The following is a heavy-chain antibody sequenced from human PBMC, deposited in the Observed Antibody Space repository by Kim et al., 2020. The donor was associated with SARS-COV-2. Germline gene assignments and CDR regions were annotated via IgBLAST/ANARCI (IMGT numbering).Heavy chain of an antibody. D-gene: IGHD3-10*01. Sequence: ASVKVSCKTSGYVFSTNGIGITWVRRAPGQGREWMGWISGHNDNANYAQKFQGRVTLIADTSTGTVYMEMRGLQSDDTAIYYCARDILPNTRGLAYWGQGTLVTVSS. J-gene: IGHJ4*02. CDR2: ISGHNDNA. V-gene: IGHV1-18*01. CDR3: ARDILPNTRGLAY. CDR1: GYVFSTNGIG.